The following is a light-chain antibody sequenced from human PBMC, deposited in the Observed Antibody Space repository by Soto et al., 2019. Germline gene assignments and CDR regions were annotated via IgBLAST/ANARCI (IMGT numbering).Light chain of an antibody. V-gene: IGKV1-39*01. J-gene: IGKJ1*01. CDR2: AAS. Sequence: DIQMTQSPSSLSASVGDRVTITCRASQSISSYLNWYQQKPGKAPKLLIYAASSLQSGVPSRFSGSGSGKDFTLPISSLQPEDFATYYCQQSYSTSWTLGQGTKVDSK. CDR3: QQSYSTSWT. CDR1: QSISSY.